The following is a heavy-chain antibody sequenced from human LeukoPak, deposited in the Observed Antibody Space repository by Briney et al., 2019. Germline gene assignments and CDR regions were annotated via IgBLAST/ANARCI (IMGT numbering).Heavy chain of an antibody. CDR2: IHRSGST. D-gene: IGHD3-16*01. Sequence: PSETLSLTCAVYGVSFSTYYWSWIRQPPGKGLEWIGEIHRSGSTKYSPSLKSRVTISVDTSKNQFSLNLYSVTAADTAVYYCARGRDFFWEIDYWGQGTLVTVSS. CDR1: GVSFSTYY. J-gene: IGHJ4*02. V-gene: IGHV4-34*01. CDR3: ARGRDFFWEIDY.